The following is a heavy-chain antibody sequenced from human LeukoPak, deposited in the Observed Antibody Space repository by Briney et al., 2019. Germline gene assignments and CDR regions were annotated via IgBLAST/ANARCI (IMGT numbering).Heavy chain of an antibody. J-gene: IGHJ3*02. V-gene: IGHV3-20*04. CDR3: ARGTYIVGLPDAFDI. D-gene: IGHD1-26*01. Sequence: GGTLRLSCAASGFTFSTYGMSWVRQAPGKGLEWVSHITWDGGSTHYADSVEGRFTISRDNRENSLYLQMNSLRAEDTAVYYCARGTYIVGLPDAFDIWGQGTMVTVSS. CDR1: GFTFSTYG. CDR2: ITWDGGST.